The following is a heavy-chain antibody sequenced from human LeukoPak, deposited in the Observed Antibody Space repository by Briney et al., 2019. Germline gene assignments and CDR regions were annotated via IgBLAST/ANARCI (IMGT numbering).Heavy chain of an antibody. J-gene: IGHJ6*02. CDR1: GGTFSSYA. Sequence: SAKVSCKASGGTFSSYAISWVRQAPGQGLEWMGRIIPILGIANYAQKFQGRVTITADKSTSTAYMELSSLRSEDTAVYYCARGPLGYCTNGVCSNYYYYGMDVWGQGTTVTVSS. D-gene: IGHD2-8*01. V-gene: IGHV1-69*04. CDR3: ARGPLGYCTNGVCSNYYYYGMDV. CDR2: IIPILGIA.